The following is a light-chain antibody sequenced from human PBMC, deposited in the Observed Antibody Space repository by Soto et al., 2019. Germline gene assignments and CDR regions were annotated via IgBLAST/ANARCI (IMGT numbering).Light chain of an antibody. J-gene: IGLJ1*01. CDR1: SSDVGSYNY. CDR2: EVR. Sequence: QSALTQPASVSGSPGQSITISCTGTSSDVGSYNYVSWYQQHPGKAPKLMIYEVRNRPSGVSDRFSGSKSGKTASLTIFGLQAEDEADYFCKSYAGSNTYVFGSGTKVTVL. CDR3: KSYAGSNTYV. V-gene: IGLV2-14*01.